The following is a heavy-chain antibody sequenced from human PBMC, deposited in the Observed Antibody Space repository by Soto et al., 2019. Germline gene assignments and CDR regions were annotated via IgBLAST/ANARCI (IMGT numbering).Heavy chain of an antibody. Sequence: PSETLSLTCAVSGGSFSGYYWNWIRQPHGKGQDWIGSIYYSGSTYYNPSLKSRVTISVDTSKNQFSLTLSSVTAADTAVYYCARRGYCSSTSCYFHYNWFDPWGQGTLVTVSS. V-gene: IGHV4-39*01. CDR3: ARRGYCSSTSCYFHYNWFDP. CDR1: GGSFSGYY. CDR2: IYYSGST. D-gene: IGHD2-2*03. J-gene: IGHJ5*02.